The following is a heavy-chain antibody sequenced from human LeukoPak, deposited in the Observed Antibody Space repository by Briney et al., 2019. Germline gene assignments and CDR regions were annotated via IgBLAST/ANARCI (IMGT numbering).Heavy chain of an antibody. CDR1: AFTFSSYS. J-gene: IGHJ4*02. D-gene: IGHD6-6*01. CDR3: ARDLSIAARPDYFDY. V-gene: IGHV3-21*01. CDR2: ISSSSSYI. Sequence: GGSLRLSCAASAFTFSSYSMNWVRQAPGKGLEWVSSISSSSSYIYYADSVKGRFTISRDNAKNSLYLQMNSLRAEDTAVYYCARDLSIAARPDYFDYWGQGTLVTVSP.